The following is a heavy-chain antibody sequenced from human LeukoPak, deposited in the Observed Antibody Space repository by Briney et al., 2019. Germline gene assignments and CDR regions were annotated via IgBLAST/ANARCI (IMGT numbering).Heavy chain of an antibody. J-gene: IGHJ4*02. CDR1: GFTFSSYG. CDR2: IRYDGSNK. Sequence: PGGSLSLSCAASGFTFSSYGMHWVRQAPGKGLEWVAFIRYDGSNKYYADSVKGRFAISRDNSKNTLYLQMNSLRAEDTAVYYCAKDFIGPITMVRGVILSYWGQGTLVTVSS. D-gene: IGHD3-10*01. CDR3: AKDFIGPITMVRGVILSY. V-gene: IGHV3-30*02.